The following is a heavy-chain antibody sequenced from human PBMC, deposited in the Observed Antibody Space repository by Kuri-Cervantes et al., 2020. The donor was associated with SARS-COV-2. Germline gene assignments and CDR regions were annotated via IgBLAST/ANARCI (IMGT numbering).Heavy chain of an antibody. J-gene: IGHJ4*02. V-gene: IGHV3-74*01. CDR1: GFTFSSYW. D-gene: IGHD2-2*01. Sequence: GESLKISCAASGFTFSSYWMHWVRQAPGKGLVWVSRINSDGSSTSYADSVKGRFTTSRDNAKNTLYLQMNSLRAEDTAVYYCARICSSTSCLGNYFDYWGQGTLVTVSS. CDR2: INSDGSST. CDR3: ARICSSTSCLGNYFDY.